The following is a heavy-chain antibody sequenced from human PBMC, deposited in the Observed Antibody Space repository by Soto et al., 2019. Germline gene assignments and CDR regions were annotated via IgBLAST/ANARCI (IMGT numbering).Heavy chain of an antibody. Sequence: ASVKVSCKASGYTFTSDYMHWVRQAPGQGLEWMGIINPSGGSTSYAQKFQGRVTMTRDTSTSTVYMELSSLRSEDTAVYYCARGASITIFGVVTPYMDVWGKGTTVTVSS. CDR3: ARGASITIFGVVTPYMDV. CDR2: INPSGGST. J-gene: IGHJ6*03. CDR1: GYTFTSDY. D-gene: IGHD3-3*01. V-gene: IGHV1-46*03.